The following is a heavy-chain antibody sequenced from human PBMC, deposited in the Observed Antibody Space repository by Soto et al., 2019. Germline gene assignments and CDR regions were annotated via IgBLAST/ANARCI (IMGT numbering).Heavy chain of an antibody. J-gene: IGHJ4*02. Sequence: GGSLRLSCAASGFTFSSYEMNWVRQAPGKGLEWVSYISSSGSTIYYADSVKGRFTISRDNAKNSLYLQMNSLRAEDTAVYYCARAPTYYYDSSGSGPFDYWGQGTMVTVYS. CDR3: ARAPTYYYDSSGSGPFDY. CDR2: ISSSGSTI. CDR1: GFTFSSYE. V-gene: IGHV3-48*03. D-gene: IGHD3-22*01.